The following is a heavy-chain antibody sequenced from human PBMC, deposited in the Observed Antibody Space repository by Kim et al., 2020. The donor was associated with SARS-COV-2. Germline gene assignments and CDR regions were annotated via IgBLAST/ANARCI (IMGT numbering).Heavy chain of an antibody. Sequence: SETLSLTCTVSGGSISSNSYYWGWIRQPPGKGLEWIGSIYYTGSTSYNESLKSRLTMSVDMSKNQFSLKLNSVTAADTAVYYCASHYGHGDGAKRGFDFWGQGTLVTVSS. D-gene: IGHD4-17*01. J-gene: IGHJ4*02. CDR1: GGSISSNSYY. CDR2: IYYTGST. CDR3: ASHYGHGDGAKRGFDF. V-gene: IGHV4-39*07.